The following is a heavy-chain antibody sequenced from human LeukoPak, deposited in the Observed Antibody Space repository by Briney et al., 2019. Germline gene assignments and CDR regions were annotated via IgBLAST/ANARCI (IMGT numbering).Heavy chain of an antibody. J-gene: IGHJ3*02. V-gene: IGHV3-11*01. CDR3: ARDLEIDYDILTGYYGVGAFDI. CDR1: GFTFSDYY. D-gene: IGHD3-9*01. Sequence: PGGSLRLSCAASGFTFSDYYMSWIRRAPGKGLEWVSYISSSGSTIYYADSVKGRFTISRDNAKNSLYLQMNSLRAEDTAVYYCARDLEIDYDILTGYYGVGAFDIWGQGTMVTVSS. CDR2: ISSSGSTI.